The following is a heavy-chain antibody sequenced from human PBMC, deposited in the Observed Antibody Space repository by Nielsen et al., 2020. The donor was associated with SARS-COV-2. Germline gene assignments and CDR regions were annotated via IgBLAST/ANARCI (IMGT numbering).Heavy chain of an antibody. CDR2: ISWNSGRI. CDR3: AKLGGSYYDDAFDI. J-gene: IGHJ3*02. Sequence: GGSLRLYCAASGFTFDDYALPWVRQAPGDGLEWVSGISWNSGRIGYEDAVKGRFTISCDYAKNSLYLQKNSLRAEDTALYYCAKLGGSYYDDAFDIWVQRTMVTVSS. CDR1: GFTFDDYA. V-gene: IGHV3-9*01. D-gene: IGHD1-26*01.